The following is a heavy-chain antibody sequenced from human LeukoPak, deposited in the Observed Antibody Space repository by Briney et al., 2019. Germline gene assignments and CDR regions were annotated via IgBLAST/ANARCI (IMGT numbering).Heavy chain of an antibody. J-gene: IGHJ4*02. Sequence: GGSLRLSCAASRFTFSTYGMHWVRQAPGKGLEWVAFIRYDESDKYYADSVKGRFTISRDNSKNTLYLQMNSLRAEDTAVYYCAKESRYGYCLDYWGQGTLVTVSS. CDR1: RFTFSTYG. CDR3: AKESRYGYCLDY. CDR2: IRYDESDK. D-gene: IGHD5-18*01. V-gene: IGHV3-30*02.